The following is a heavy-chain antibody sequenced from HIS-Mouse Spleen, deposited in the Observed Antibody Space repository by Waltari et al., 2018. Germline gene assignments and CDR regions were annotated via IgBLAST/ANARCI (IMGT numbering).Heavy chain of an antibody. Sequence: QVQLVECGGGVVQPGRYLSLSCAGSGFTLCSQGRPWVRQAPGKGLEWVAVIWYDGSNKSYADSVKGRFTISRDNSKNTLYLQMNSLRAEDTAVYYCARYSSSSGVDYWGQGTLVTVSS. D-gene: IGHD6-6*01. J-gene: IGHJ4*02. V-gene: IGHV3-33*01. CDR3: ARYSSSSGVDY. CDR1: GFTLCSQG. CDR2: IWYDGSNK.